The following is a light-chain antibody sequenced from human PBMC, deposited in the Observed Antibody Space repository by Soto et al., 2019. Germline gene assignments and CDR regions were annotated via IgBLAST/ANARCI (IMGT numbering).Light chain of an antibody. CDR2: DAS. J-gene: IGKJ2*02. Sequence: DIQMTQSPSSQSASVGDRVTITCQASQDISNYLNWYQQKPGKAPKLLIYDASNLETGVPSRFSGSGSGTDFTFTISSLQPEDIATYYCQQYDNPPCTFGQGTKLEIK. CDR1: QDISNY. V-gene: IGKV1-33*01. CDR3: QQYDNPPCT.